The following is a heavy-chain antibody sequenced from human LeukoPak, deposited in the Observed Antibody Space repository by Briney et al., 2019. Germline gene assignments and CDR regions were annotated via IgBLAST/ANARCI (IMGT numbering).Heavy chain of an antibody. J-gene: IGHJ1*01. CDR2: TIPIFDTA. CDR3: ARSYYDSSGYFQH. V-gene: IGHV1-69*05. Sequence: SVKVSCKASGGTFSSYAISWVRQAPGQGLEWMGRTIPIFDTANYAQKFQGRVTITTDESTSTAYMELSSLRSEDTAVYYCARSYYDSSGYFQHWGQGTLVTVSS. CDR1: GGTFSSYA. D-gene: IGHD3-22*01.